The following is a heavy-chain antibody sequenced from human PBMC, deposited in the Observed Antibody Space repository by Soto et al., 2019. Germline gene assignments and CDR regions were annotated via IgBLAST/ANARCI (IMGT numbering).Heavy chain of an antibody. CDR1: GYTFTNYG. V-gene: IGHV1-18*04. D-gene: IGHD3-22*01. J-gene: IGHJ6*02. CDR2: ISGYNGNT. CDR3: ARDREYYYDSSGNYYYHYGMDV. Sequence: QVQLVESGAEVKKPGASVRVSCKASGYTFTNYGISLVRQAPGQGLEWMGWISGYNGNTKYAQKFQGRVTMTTDTPTNTAYMELRSLRSDDTAVYYCARDREYYYDSSGNYYYHYGMDVWGQGTTVTVS.